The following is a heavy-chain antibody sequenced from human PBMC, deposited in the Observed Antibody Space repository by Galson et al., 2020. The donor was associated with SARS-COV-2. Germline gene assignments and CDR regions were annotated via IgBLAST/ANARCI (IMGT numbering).Heavy chain of an antibody. CDR2: VNPNGGYT. V-gene: IGHV1-2*02. CDR1: GYTFTGYY. Sequence: ASVKVSCKASGYTFTGYYIHWVRQAPGQGLEYMGWVNPNGGYTKYAEKFEGRVTLTRDTPITTAYMEMNSLRSDDTAAYYCAVTTWDPNYYGMGVWGQGTTVTVSS. D-gene: IGHD1-26*01. CDR3: AVTTWDPNYYGMGV. J-gene: IGHJ6*02.